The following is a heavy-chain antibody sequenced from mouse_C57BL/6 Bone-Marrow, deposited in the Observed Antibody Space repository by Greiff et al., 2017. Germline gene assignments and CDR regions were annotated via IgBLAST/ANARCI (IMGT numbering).Heavy chain of an antibody. D-gene: IGHD2-3*01. Sequence: VKLQQPGAELVKPGASVKLSCKASGYTFTSYWMHWVKQRPGQGLEWIGMIHPNSGSTNYNEKFKSKATLTVDKSSSTAYMQLSSLTSEDSAVYYCAREGWLLLSAYWGQGTLVTVSA. CDR3: AREGWLLLSAY. CDR1: GYTFTSYW. CDR2: IHPNSGST. J-gene: IGHJ3*01. V-gene: IGHV1-64*01.